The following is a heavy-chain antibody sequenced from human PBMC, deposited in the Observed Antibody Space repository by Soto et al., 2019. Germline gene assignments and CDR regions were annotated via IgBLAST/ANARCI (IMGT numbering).Heavy chain of an antibody. D-gene: IGHD2-15*01. CDR2: IYSSGIT. CDR3: ARGGRRSPGMDV. V-gene: IGHV4-31*03. J-gene: IGHJ6*02. CDR1: GGSISSGGYY. Sequence: QVQLQESGPGLVKPSQTLSLTCTVSGGSISSGGYYWSWIRQHPGKGLEWIGYIYSSGITYYNPSLTSRVTISVDTSKNQFALKLSSVTAADTAVYYCARGGRRSPGMDVWGQGTTVTVSS.